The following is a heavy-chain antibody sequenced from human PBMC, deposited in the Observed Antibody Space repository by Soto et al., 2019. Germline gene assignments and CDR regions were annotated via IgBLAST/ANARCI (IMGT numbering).Heavy chain of an antibody. CDR2: IYYSGST. J-gene: IGHJ4*02. D-gene: IGHD2-21*02. V-gene: IGHV4-31*03. CDR3: ARGDGPCHRG. CDR1: GGPISSGGYY. Sequence: SETLSLTCTVSGGPISSGGYYWSWVRQHPGKGLEWIGYIYYSGSTYYNPSLKSRVTISVDTSKNQFSLKLSSVTAADTAVYYCARGDGPCHRGWGQGTLVTVSS.